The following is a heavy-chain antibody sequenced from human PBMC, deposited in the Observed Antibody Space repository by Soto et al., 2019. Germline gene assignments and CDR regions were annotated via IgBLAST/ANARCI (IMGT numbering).Heavy chain of an antibody. D-gene: IGHD3-22*01. J-gene: IGHJ4*02. Sequence: AAVKGSCKASGYTFTTYPMHWVRQAPGQGLEWMGWINAANGDTKYSQKFQGRVTITRDPSAITAYMELSSLRSEDTAVYYCARDWTHYDSSGPGDYWGQGTLVTVSS. CDR2: INAANGDT. CDR3: ARDWTHYDSSGPGDY. CDR1: GYTFTTYP. V-gene: IGHV1-3*01.